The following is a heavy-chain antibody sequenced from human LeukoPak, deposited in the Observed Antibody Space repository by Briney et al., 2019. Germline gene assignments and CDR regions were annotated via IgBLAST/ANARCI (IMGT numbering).Heavy chain of an antibody. J-gene: IGHJ4*02. CDR3: ARVQGGGYRTADY. D-gene: IGHD6-19*01. CDR1: GFTFSSYS. Sequence: PGGSLRLSCAASGFTFSSYSMNWVRQAPGKGLEWVSYISSSSSTIYYADSVKGRFTISRDNSKNTLFLQMNSLRGEDTAMYYCARVQGGGYRTADYWGQGTLVTVSS. CDR2: ISSSSSTI. V-gene: IGHV3-48*01.